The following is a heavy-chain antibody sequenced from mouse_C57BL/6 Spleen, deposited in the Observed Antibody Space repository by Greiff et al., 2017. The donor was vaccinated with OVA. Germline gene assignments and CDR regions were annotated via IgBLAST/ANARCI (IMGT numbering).Heavy chain of an antibody. CDR3: ARVGQPTVAYFDY. CDR1: GYAFSSYW. CDR2: IYPGDGDT. D-gene: IGHD2-10*01. Sequence: QVQLQQSGAELVKPGASVKISCKASGYAFSSYWMNWVKQRPGKGLEWIGQIYPGDGDTNYNGKFKGKATLTADKSSSTAYMQLSSLTSEDSAVYFCARVGQPTVAYFDYWGKGTTLTVSS. J-gene: IGHJ2*01. V-gene: IGHV1-80*01.